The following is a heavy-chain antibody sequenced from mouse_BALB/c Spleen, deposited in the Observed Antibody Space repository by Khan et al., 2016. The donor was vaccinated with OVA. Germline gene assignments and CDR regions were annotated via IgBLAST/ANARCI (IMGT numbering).Heavy chain of an antibody. CDR2: ILPGTGNT. J-gene: IGHJ2*01. V-gene: IGHV1-9*01. CDR3: TRTYYADY. D-gene: IGHD2-10*01. CDR1: GYAFRSYW. Sequence: QVQLQQSGAELMKPGASVKISCEATGYAFRSYWIEWVKQRPGHGLEWVGEILPGTGNTKYNEKFEGKATLTADTSSNTAYLQLSSLTSEDSAVYYCTRTYYADYWGQGTTLTVSS.